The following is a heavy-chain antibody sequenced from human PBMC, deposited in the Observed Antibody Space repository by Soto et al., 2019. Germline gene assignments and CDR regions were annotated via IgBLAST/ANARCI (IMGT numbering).Heavy chain of an antibody. V-gene: IGHV3-48*02. J-gene: IGHJ4*02. CDR3: ARDSLYDYVWGSYRSVDY. D-gene: IGHD3-16*02. Sequence: EVQLVESGGGLVQPGGSLRLSCAASGFTFSSYSMNWVRQAPGKGLERVSYISSSSTIYYADSVKGRFTISRDNANNSLYLQMNSLRDEDTAVYYFARDSLYDYVWGSYRSVDYWGQGTLVTVSS. CDR1: GFTFSSYS. CDR2: ISSSSTI.